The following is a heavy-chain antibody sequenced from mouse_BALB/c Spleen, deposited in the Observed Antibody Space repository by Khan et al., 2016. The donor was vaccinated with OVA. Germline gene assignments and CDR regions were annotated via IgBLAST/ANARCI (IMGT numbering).Heavy chain of an antibody. J-gene: IGHJ3*01. CDR2: ILPGSGRN. D-gene: IGHD1-1*01. CDR1: GYTFSSYW. CDR3: ARGNYYGSSSWFGY. V-gene: IGHV1-9*01. Sequence: VQLQQSGAELMKPGASVKISCKATGYTFSSYWIEWVKQRPGHGPEWIGEILPGSGRNNYNEKFKGKATFTADTSSNTAYMQLSSLTSEDSAVXYCARGNYYGSSSWFGYWGQGTLVTVSA.